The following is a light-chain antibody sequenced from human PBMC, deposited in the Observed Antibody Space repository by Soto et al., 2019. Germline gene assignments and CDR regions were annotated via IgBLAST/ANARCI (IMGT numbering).Light chain of an antibody. J-gene: IGKJ4*01. V-gene: IGKV3-11*01. CDR2: DAS. CDR3: QQRSDWPST. Sequence: EIVLTQSPATLSLSPGERATLSCRASQRVSSYLAWYQQKPGQAPRLLIYDASNRATGIPARFSGSGSGTDCTLTISILEPDDFAVYYCQQRSDWPSTFGGGTKVQIK. CDR1: QRVSSY.